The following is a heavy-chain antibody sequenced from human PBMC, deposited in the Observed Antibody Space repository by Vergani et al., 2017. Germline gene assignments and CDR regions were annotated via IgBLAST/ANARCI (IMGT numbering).Heavy chain of an antibody. CDR1: GVSVTDYN. V-gene: IGHV4-59*02. CDR2: LSTTGGATHT. J-gene: IGHJ5*02. D-gene: IGHD6-13*01. CDR3: AGESHSWQRADR. Sequence: QAQLQESGPGLVKPSETLSLTCHVFGVSVTDYNCNWIRQAPGKGLEWIGALSTTGGATHTSHNPSLKSRVSISVDTSKSQFSLRLTSVTAADAAISYCAGESHSWQRADRWGQGLLVSVSS.